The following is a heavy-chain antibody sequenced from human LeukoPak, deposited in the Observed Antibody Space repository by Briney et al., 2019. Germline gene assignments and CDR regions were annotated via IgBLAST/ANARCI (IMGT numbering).Heavy chain of an antibody. Sequence: EASVKVSCKASGYTFTGYYMHWVRQAPGQGLEWMGWIDPNSGGTNYAQKFQGRVTMTRDTSISTAYMELSRLRSDDTAVYYCARDLGGVIVPLFDFDYWGQGTLVTVS. CDR3: ARDLGGVIVPLFDFDY. V-gene: IGHV1-2*02. D-gene: IGHD3-16*02. CDR1: GYTFTGYY. J-gene: IGHJ4*02. CDR2: IDPNSGGT.